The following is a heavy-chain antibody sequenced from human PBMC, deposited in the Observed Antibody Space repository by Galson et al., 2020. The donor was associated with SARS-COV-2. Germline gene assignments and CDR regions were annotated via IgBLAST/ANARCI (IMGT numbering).Heavy chain of an antibody. D-gene: IGHD3-10*01. CDR2: IYWDDDK. Sequence: SGPTLVKPTQTLTLTCTFSGFSLSTSGVGVGWIRQPPGKALEWLALIYWDDDKRYSPSLKSRLTITKDTSKNQVVLTMTNMDPVDTATYYCAGMVRGVISLHFDYWGQGTLVTVSS. CDR1: GFSLSTSGVG. V-gene: IGHV2-5*02. J-gene: IGHJ4*02. CDR3: AGMVRGVISLHFDY.